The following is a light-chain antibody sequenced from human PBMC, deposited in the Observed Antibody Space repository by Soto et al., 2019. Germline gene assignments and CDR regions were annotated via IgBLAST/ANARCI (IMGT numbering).Light chain of an antibody. Sequence: EIVLTQSPATLSLSPGERATLSCRASQSVSSYLAWYQQKPGQAPRLLIYDASNRATGIPARFSGSGSGTDFTLTISSLGPEDFAVYYCQQRSNWPWTFGQGTKVDTK. CDR2: DAS. CDR1: QSVSSY. CDR3: QQRSNWPWT. J-gene: IGKJ1*01. V-gene: IGKV3-11*01.